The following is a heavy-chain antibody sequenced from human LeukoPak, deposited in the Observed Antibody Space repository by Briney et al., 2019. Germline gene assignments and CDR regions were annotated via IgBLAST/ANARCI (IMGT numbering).Heavy chain of an antibody. D-gene: IGHD3-10*01. J-gene: IGHJ4*02. V-gene: IGHV1-69*04. CDR3: AIRYGLGSYYNDY. CDR2: IIPILGIA. CDR1: GGTFSSYA. Sequence: SVKVSCKASGGTFSSYAISWVRQAPGQGLEWMGRIIPILGIANYAQKFQGRVTITADKSTSTAYMELSSLRSEDTAVYYCAIRYGLGSYYNDYWGQGTLVTVSS.